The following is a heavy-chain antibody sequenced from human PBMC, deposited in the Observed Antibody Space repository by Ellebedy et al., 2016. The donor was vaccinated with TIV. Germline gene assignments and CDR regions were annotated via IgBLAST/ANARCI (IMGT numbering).Heavy chain of an antibody. CDR2: INPSGGST. CDR1: GYTFTSYY. D-gene: IGHD3-10*01. Sequence: ASVKVSCKASGYTFTSYYMHWVRQAPGQGLEWMGIINPSGGSTSYAQKFQGWVTMTRDTSISTAYMELSRLRSDDTAVYYCARSPHYGSGSYVYNWFDPWGQGTLVTVSS. CDR3: ARSPHYGSGSYVYNWFDP. J-gene: IGHJ5*02. V-gene: IGHV1-46*01.